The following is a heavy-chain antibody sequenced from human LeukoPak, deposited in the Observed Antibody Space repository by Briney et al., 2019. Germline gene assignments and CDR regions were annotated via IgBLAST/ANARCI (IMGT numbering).Heavy chain of an antibody. V-gene: IGHV3-23*01. CDR3: ARRDFSHSTTYNPLSDC. J-gene: IGHJ4*02. D-gene: IGHD2/OR15-2a*01. Sequence: GGCLRLSCAASGFTFSTYAMTWVRQAPGEGLQWVSGINGRGDSTYYADSLQGRFTISRDNSKNTLYLQMNSLRADDTAVYYCARRDFSHSTTYNPLSDCWGQGTLVTVSS. CDR1: GFTFSTYA. CDR2: INGRGDST.